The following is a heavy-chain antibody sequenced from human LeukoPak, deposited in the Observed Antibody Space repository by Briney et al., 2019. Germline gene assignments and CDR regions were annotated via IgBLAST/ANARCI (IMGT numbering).Heavy chain of an antibody. J-gene: IGHJ6*03. V-gene: IGHV4-39*07. Sequence: SETLSLTCTVSGGSISSSSYYWGWIRQPPGKGLEWIGSIYYSGTTYYNPSLKSRVTISLDTSKNQFSLKLSSVTAADTAVYYCARDKGGLGRGYYYMDVWGKGTTVTVSS. D-gene: IGHD3/OR15-3a*01. CDR1: GGSISSSSYY. CDR3: ARDKGGLGRGYYYMDV. CDR2: IYYSGTT.